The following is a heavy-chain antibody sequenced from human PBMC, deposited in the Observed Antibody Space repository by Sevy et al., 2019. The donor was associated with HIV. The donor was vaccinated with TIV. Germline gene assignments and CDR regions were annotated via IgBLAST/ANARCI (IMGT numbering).Heavy chain of an antibody. V-gene: IGHV1-2*02. J-gene: IGHJ4*02. D-gene: IGHD2-15*01. Sequence: ASVKVSCKASGYTFTGYYMHWVRQAPGQGLEWMGWINPNSGGTNYAQKFQGRVTMTRDTSISTVYMELSRLRSDDTAVYYCARDKGYCSGGSCYGQNYLDYWGQGTLVTVSS. CDR1: GYTFTGYY. CDR3: ARDKGYCSGGSCYGQNYLDY. CDR2: INPNSGGT.